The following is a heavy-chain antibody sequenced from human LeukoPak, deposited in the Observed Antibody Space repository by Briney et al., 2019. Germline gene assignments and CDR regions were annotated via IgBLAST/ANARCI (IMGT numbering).Heavy chain of an antibody. CDR3: ARGSQRITMIVVVTAAHDAFDI. Sequence: ASVKVSCKASGYTFTSYYMHWVRQAPGQGLEWMGIINPSGGSTSYAQKFQGRVTMTRDTSTSTVYMELSSLRSEDTAVYYCARGSQRITMIVVVTAAHDAFDIWGQGTMVTVSS. V-gene: IGHV1-46*01. D-gene: IGHD3-22*01. J-gene: IGHJ3*02. CDR1: GYTFTSYY. CDR2: INPSGGST.